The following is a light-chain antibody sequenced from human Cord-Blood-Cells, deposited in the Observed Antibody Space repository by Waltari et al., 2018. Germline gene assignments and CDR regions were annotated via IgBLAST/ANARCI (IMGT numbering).Light chain of an antibody. CDR1: QSLVHSDGNTY. J-gene: IGKJ2*01. Sequence: DVVMTQSPLSLPVTLGQPASISCRSSQSLVHSDGNTYLNWFQQRPGQSPRRLIYQVSSRAWGVQDRFSGSGSGTDFTLKISRVEAEDVGVYYCMQGTHWPRTFGQGTKLEIK. V-gene: IGKV2-30*02. CDR2: QVS. CDR3: MQGTHWPRT.